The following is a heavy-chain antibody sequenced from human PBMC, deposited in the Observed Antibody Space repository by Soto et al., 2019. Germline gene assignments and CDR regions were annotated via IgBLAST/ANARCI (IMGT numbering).Heavy chain of an antibody. V-gene: IGHV4-4*02. J-gene: IGHJ5*02. CDR1: GGSISSSYW. CDR3: ATLPPRIVVVFTEMPT. D-gene: IGHD2-21*01. CDR2: IYHSGIT. Sequence: QVQLRESGPRLVKPSGTLSLTCAVSGGSISSSYWWTWVRQAPGKGLQWIGEIYHSGITNYNPSLRSRVSMSVDKSNNEFSLSLTSVTAADTAVDYCATLPPRIVVVFTEMPTWGQGIVVTVSS.